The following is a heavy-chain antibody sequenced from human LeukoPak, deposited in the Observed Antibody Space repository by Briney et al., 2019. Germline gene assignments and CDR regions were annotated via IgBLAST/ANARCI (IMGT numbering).Heavy chain of an antibody. CDR2: IYTRGST. CDR1: GGSISSYY. CDR3: AGEGHYYDSSGYYYGGEDY. Sequence: SETLSLTGTVSGGSISSYYWSWIRQPAGKGLEWIGRIYTRGSTNYNPSLKSRVTMSVDTSKNQFSLKLSSVTAAATAVYYCAGEGHYYDSSGYYYGGEDYWGQGTLVTVSS. J-gene: IGHJ4*02. D-gene: IGHD3-22*01. V-gene: IGHV4-4*07.